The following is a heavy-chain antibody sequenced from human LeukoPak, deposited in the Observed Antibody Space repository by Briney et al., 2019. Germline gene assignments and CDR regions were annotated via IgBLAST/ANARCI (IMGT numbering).Heavy chain of an antibody. V-gene: IGHV3-23*01. Sequence: PGGSLRLSCAASGFTFVTSAMSWVRQAPGKGLEYVSSIVDHGVYTCSGGSVKGRFTTSRDASKRTLYIRMDSLRDDDTPIYYCAKAPTVTTFGYWGQGILV. CDR2: IVDHGVYT. CDR3: AKAPTVTTFGY. CDR1: GFTFVTSA. J-gene: IGHJ4*02. D-gene: IGHD4-17*01.